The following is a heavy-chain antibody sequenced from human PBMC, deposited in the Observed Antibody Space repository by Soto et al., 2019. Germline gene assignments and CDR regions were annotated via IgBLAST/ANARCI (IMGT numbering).Heavy chain of an antibody. CDR3: ARDKRGSGSLAY. Sequence: QVQLVESGGGVVQPGRSLRLSCAASGFTFSSYGMHWVRQAPGKGLEWVAVIWYDGSNKYYADSVKGRFTISRDNSKNTLYLHMSILRAEDTAVYCCARDKRGSGSLAYWGQGTLVTVSS. CDR1: GFTFSSYG. J-gene: IGHJ4*02. V-gene: IGHV3-33*01. D-gene: IGHD3-10*01. CDR2: IWYDGSNK.